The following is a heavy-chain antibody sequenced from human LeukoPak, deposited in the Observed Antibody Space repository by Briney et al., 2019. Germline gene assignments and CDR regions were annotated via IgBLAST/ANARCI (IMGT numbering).Heavy chain of an antibody. CDR1: AFTVRSND. D-gene: IGHD4-23*01. CDR3: AGGATVVTLNY. J-gene: IGHJ4*02. CDR2: VYTSGGV. V-gene: IGHV3-66*02. Sequence: PGGSLRLSCAASAFTVRSNDMSWVRQAPGKGLEWVSVVYTSGGVSYADSVKGRFTISRDNSKNTLNLQMNSLRTEDTAVYYCAGGATVVTLNYWGQGTLVTVSS.